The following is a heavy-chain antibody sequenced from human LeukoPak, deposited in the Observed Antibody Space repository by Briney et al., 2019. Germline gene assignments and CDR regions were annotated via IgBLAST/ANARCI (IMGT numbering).Heavy chain of an antibody. Sequence: ASVKVSCKASGYTFTSYYMHWVRQAPGQGLEWMGIINPSGGSTSYAQKFQGRVTMTRDTSTSTVYMELSRLRSDDTAVCYCARAVSEANWFDPWGQGTLVTVSS. V-gene: IGHV1-46*01. CDR1: GYTFTSYY. CDR3: ARAVSEANWFDP. CDR2: INPSGGST. J-gene: IGHJ5*02.